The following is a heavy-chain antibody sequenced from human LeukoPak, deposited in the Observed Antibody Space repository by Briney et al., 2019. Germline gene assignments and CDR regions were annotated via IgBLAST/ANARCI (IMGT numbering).Heavy chain of an antibody. CDR1: GFTVSSNY. D-gene: IGHD5-24*01. V-gene: IGHV3-53*01. CDR3: ARGRDGYNKPFPDY. J-gene: IGHJ4*02. CDR2: IYSGGST. Sequence: GGSLRLSCAASGFTVSSNYMSWVRQAPGKGLEWVSVIYSGGSTYYADSVKGRFTISRDNSKNTLYLQMNSLRAEDTAVYYCARGRDGYNKPFPDYWGQGTLVTVSS.